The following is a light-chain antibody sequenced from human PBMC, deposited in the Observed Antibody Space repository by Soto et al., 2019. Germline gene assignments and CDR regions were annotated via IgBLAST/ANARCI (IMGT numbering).Light chain of an antibody. CDR2: KAS. V-gene: IGKV1-5*03. CDR1: QSISSW. CDR3: QQYNSYWT. J-gene: IGKJ1*01. Sequence: DIQMTQSPSTLSASVGDRVMITCRASQSISSWLAWYQQKPGKAPKLLIYKASSLESGVPSRFSGSGSWTEFTLTISSLQPDDFATYYCQQYNSYWTFGQGTKVEIK.